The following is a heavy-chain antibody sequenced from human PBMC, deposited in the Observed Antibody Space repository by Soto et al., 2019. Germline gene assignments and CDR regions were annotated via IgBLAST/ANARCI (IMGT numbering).Heavy chain of an antibody. J-gene: IGHJ3*02. CDR3: ASIWVVQLERHKSPRNAFDI. Sequence: QVQLVQSGAEVKKPGSSVKVSCKASGGTFSSYTISWVRQAPGQGLEWMGRIIPILGIANYAQKFQGRVTITADKSTSTAYMELSSLRSEDTAVYYCASIWVVQLERHKSPRNAFDIWGQGTMVTVSS. CDR2: IIPILGIA. D-gene: IGHD1-1*01. CDR1: GGTFSSYT. V-gene: IGHV1-69*02.